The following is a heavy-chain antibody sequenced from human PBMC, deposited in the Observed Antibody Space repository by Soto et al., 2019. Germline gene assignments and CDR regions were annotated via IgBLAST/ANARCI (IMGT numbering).Heavy chain of an antibody. D-gene: IGHD1-20*01. V-gene: IGHV4-39*01. J-gene: IGHJ5*02. Sequence: PSETLSLTCTVSGGSISSSSYYWGWIRQPPGKGLEWIGSIYYSGSTYYNPSLKSRVTISVDTSKNQFSLKLSSVTAADTAVYYCAYSGGIGWFDPWGQGTLVTVSS. CDR2: IYYSGST. CDR1: GGSISSSSYY. CDR3: AYSGGIGWFDP.